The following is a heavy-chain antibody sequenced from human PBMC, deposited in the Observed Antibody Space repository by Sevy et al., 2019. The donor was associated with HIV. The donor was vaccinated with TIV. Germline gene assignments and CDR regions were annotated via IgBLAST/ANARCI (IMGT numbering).Heavy chain of an antibody. CDR3: TRDSASMAARLSSYYYYYYMDV. V-gene: IGHV3-49*04. CDR2: IRSKAYGGTT. Sequence: GGSLRLSCTASGFTFGDYAMSWVRQAPGKGLEWVGFIRSKAYGGTTEYAASVKGRFTISRDDSKSIAYLQMNSLKTEDTAGYYCTRDSASMAARLSSYYYYYYMDVWGKGTTVTVSS. D-gene: IGHD6-6*01. J-gene: IGHJ6*03. CDR1: GFTFGDYA.